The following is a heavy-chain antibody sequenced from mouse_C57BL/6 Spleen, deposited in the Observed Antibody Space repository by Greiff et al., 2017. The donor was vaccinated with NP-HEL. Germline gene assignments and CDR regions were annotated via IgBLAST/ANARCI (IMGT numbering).Heavy chain of an antibody. V-gene: IGHV3-6*01. CDR3: ASAYDGYYEGSWFAY. CDR1: GYSITSGYY. D-gene: IGHD2-3*01. Sequence: VQLKESGPGLVKPSQSLSLTCSVTGYSITSGYYWNWIRQFPGNKLEWMGYISYDGSNNYNPSLKNRISITRDTSKNQFFLKLNSVTTEDTATYYCASAYDGYYEGSWFAYWGQGTLVTVSA. J-gene: IGHJ3*01. CDR2: ISYDGSN.